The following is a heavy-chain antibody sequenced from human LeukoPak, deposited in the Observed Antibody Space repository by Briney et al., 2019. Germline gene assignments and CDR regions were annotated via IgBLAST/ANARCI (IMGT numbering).Heavy chain of an antibody. CDR3: ARGVTMIVVVRLGDGFDI. J-gene: IGHJ3*02. V-gene: IGHV1-46*01. Sequence: ASVKVSCKASGYTFTSYYMHWVRQAPGQGLEWMGIINPSGGSTSYAQKFQGRVTVTRDTSTSTVYMELSSLRSEDTAVYYCARGVTMIVVVRLGDGFDIWGQGTMVTVSS. CDR1: GYTFTSYY. CDR2: INPSGGST. D-gene: IGHD3-22*01.